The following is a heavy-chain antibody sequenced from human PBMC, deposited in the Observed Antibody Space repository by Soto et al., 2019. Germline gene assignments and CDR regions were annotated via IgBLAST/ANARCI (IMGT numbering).Heavy chain of an antibody. D-gene: IGHD2-15*01. V-gene: IGHV4-4*07. Sequence: SETLSLTCTVSGGSISSYYWSWIRQPAGKGLEWIGRIYTSGGTNYNPSLKSRVTMSVDTSKNQFSLKLSSVTAADTAVYYCARDSHLGYCSGGSCYGGYYYGMDVWGQGTTVTVSS. CDR2: IYTSGGT. CDR1: GGSISSYY. CDR3: ARDSHLGYCSGGSCYGGYYYGMDV. J-gene: IGHJ6*02.